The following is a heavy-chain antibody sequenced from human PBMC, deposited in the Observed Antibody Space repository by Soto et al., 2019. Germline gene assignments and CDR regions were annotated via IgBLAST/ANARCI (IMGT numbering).Heavy chain of an antibody. D-gene: IGHD4-4*01. J-gene: IGHJ4*02. CDR3: ASHDYSNYYFDY. CDR2: IYYSGST. CDR1: GGSISSYY. V-gene: IGHV4-59*08. Sequence: SETLSLTCTVSGGSISSYYWSWIRQPPGKGLEWIGYIYYSGSTNYNPSLKSRVTISVDTSKNQFSLKLSSVTAADTAVYYCASHDYSNYYFDYWGQGTLVTVSS.